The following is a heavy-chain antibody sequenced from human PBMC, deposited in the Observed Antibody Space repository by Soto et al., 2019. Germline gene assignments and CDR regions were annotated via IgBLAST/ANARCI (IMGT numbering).Heavy chain of an antibody. J-gene: IGHJ4*02. Sequence: GGSLRLSCAASGLTCSSYGMHWVRQAPGKGLEWVAVISYDGSNKYYADSVKGRFTISRDNSKNTLYLQMNSLRAEDTAVYYCAAELRYFDWSSPPTYYFDYWGQGTLVTVSS. CDR2: ISYDGSNK. CDR1: GLTCSSYG. V-gene: IGHV3-30*03. CDR3: AAELRYFDWSSPPTYYFDY. D-gene: IGHD3-9*01.